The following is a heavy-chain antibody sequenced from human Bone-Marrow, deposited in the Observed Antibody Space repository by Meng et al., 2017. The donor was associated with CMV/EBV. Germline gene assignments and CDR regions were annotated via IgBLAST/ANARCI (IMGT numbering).Heavy chain of an antibody. V-gene: IGHV3-23*01. CDR3: AKYDLAHYYGMDV. Sequence: GGSLRLSCAASGFTFSSYAMSWVRQAPGKGLEWVSAISGSGGSTYYADSVKGRFTISRDNSKNTLYLQMNSLRAEDTAVYHCAKYDLAHYYGMDVWGQGTTVTVSS. J-gene: IGHJ6*02. CDR2: ISGSGGST. CDR1: GFTFSSYA. D-gene: IGHD1-1*01.